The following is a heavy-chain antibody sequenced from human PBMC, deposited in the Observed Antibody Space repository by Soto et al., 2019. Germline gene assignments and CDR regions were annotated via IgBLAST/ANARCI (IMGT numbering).Heavy chain of an antibody. CDR1: GFTFSSSA. Sequence: GGSLRLSRAASGFTFSSSAMSWVRQAPGKGLEWVSAISGSGGSTYYADSVKGRFTISRDNSKNTLYLQMNSLRAEDTAVYYCAKDTPPRDDFQEYFQHWGQGTLVTVSS. V-gene: IGHV3-23*01. D-gene: IGHD2-21*02. CDR3: AKDTPPRDDFQEYFQH. J-gene: IGHJ1*01. CDR2: ISGSGGST.